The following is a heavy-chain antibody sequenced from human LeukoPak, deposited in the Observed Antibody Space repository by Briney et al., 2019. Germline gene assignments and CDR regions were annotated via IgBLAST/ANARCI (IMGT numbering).Heavy chain of an antibody. J-gene: IGHJ4*02. Sequence: GGSLRLSCAASGFTFDDYAMHWVRQAPGEGLEWVSGISWNSGSIGYADSVKGRFTISRDNAKNSLYPQMNSLRAEDMALYYCAKGMWYNYYGSGSYYKSDIDDYFDYWGQGTLVTVSS. V-gene: IGHV3-9*03. CDR1: GFTFDDYA. CDR2: ISWNSGSI. D-gene: IGHD3-10*01. CDR3: AKGMWYNYYGSGSYYKSDIDDYFDY.